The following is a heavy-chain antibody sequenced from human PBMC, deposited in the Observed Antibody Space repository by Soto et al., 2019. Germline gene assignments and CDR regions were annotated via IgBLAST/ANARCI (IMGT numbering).Heavy chain of an antibody. CDR2: IRSKAYGGTT. D-gene: IGHD6-13*01. V-gene: IGHV3-49*03. CDR1: GFTFGDYA. J-gene: IGHJ6*02. Sequence: GGSLRLSCAASGFTFGDYAMSWFRQAPGKGLEWVGFIRSKAYGGTTEYAASVKGRFTISRDDSKSIAYLQMNSLKTEDTAVYYCTRFADGSSSWYGVYYYYYGMDVWGQGTTVTVSS. CDR3: TRFADGSSSWYGVYYYYYGMDV.